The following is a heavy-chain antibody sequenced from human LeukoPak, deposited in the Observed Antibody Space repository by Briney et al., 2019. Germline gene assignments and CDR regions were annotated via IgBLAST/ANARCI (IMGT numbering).Heavy chain of an antibody. J-gene: IGHJ4*02. Sequence: PGGSLRLSCAASGFTFSSYAMSWVRQAPGKGLEWVSAISGSGGSTYYADSVKGRFTISRDNSKNTLYLQMNSLRAEDTAVYYCAKTRVRYSNYAGFDYWGQGTLVTASS. CDR1: GFTFSSYA. CDR3: AKTRVRYSNYAGFDY. D-gene: IGHD4-11*01. CDR2: ISGSGGST. V-gene: IGHV3-23*01.